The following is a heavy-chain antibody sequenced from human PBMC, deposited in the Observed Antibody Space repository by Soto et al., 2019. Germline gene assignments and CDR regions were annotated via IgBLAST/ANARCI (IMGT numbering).Heavy chain of an antibody. CDR2: IYTSGST. V-gene: IGHV4-4*07. Sequence: QVQLQESGPGLVKPSETLSLTCTVSGGSISSYYWSWIRQPAGKGLEWIGRIYTSGSTNYNPSLKGRVTMSVDTSKNQFSLKLSSVTAADTAVYYCARDNPSGWSYYYYGMDVWGQGTTVTVSS. CDR3: ARDNPSGWSYYYYGMDV. J-gene: IGHJ6*02. CDR1: GGSISSYY. D-gene: IGHD6-19*01.